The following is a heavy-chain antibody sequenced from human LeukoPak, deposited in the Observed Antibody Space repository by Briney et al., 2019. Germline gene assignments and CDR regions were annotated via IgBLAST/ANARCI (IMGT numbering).Heavy chain of an antibody. CDR2: IRSDGTNK. CDR1: GFTFTSHG. Sequence: GGSLRLSCAASGFTFTSHGMHWVRQAPGKGLEWVAFIRSDGTNKYYADSVKGRFTISRDISKNTLYLQMNSLRAEDTAVYYCAKGGERGTFYFDYWGQGTLVTVSS. J-gene: IGHJ4*02. V-gene: IGHV3-30*02. CDR3: AKGGERGTFYFDY. D-gene: IGHD1-1*01.